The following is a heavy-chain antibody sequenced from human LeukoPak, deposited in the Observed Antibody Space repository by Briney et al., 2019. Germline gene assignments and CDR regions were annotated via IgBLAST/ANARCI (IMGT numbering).Heavy chain of an antibody. J-gene: IGHJ3*02. CDR1: GFTSSDYY. Sequence: GGSLRLSCAASGFTSSDYYMSWIRQAPGKGLEWVSYISSSSSYTNYADSVKGRFTISRDNAKNSLYLQMNSLRAEDTAVYYCARGPPVMDIAFDIWGQGTMVTVSS. CDR2: ISSSSSYT. V-gene: IGHV3-11*06. D-gene: IGHD2-2*03. CDR3: ARGPPVMDIAFDI.